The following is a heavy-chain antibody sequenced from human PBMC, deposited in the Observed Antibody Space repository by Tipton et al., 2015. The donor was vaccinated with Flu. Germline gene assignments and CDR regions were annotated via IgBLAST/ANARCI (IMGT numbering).Heavy chain of an antibody. CDR1: GGSISTYY. CDR2: INHSGST. J-gene: IGHJ4*02. CDR3: ARHTGDSVRGVIDY. V-gene: IGHV4-59*08. D-gene: IGHD3-10*02. Sequence: LSLTCTVSGGSISTYYWSWIRQPPGKGLEWIGEINHSGEWIGEINHSGSTNYIPSLKSRVTISVDTSKNQFSLKLSSVTAADTAVYYCARHTGDSVRGVIDYWGQGTLVTVSS.